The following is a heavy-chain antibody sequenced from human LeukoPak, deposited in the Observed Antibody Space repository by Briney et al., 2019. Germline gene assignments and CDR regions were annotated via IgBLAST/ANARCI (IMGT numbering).Heavy chain of an antibody. CDR2: ISYDGSNK. V-gene: IGHV3-30-3*01. Sequence: GGSLRLSCAASGFTFDDYAMHWVRQAPGKGLEWVAVISYDGSNKYYVDSVKGRFTISRDNSKNTLYLQMNSLRAEDTAVYYCARGGCSSTSCYLAYWGQGTLVTVSS. CDR3: ARGGCSSTSCYLAY. J-gene: IGHJ4*02. CDR1: GFTFDDYA. D-gene: IGHD2-2*01.